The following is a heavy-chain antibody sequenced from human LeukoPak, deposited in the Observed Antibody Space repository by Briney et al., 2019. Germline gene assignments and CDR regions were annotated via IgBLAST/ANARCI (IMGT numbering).Heavy chain of an antibody. CDR1: GFTFSSYG. J-gene: IGHJ6*02. V-gene: IGHV3-30*19. CDR2: IWYDGSNK. CDR3: ARLEHYYYYGMDV. Sequence: GSLRLSCAASGFTFSSYGMHWVRQAPGKGLEWVAVIWYDGSNKYYADSVKGRFTISRDNSKNTLYLQMNSLRAEDTAVYYCARLEHYYYYGMDVWGQGTTVTVSS. D-gene: IGHD1-1*01.